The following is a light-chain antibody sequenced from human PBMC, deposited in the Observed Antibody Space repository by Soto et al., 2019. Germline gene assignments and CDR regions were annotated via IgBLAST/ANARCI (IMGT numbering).Light chain of an antibody. Sequence: QSALTQPASVSGSPGQSITISCTGTSSDVGGYNYVSWYQHHPGKAPKLMIYDVTNRPSGVSNRFSGSKSGNTASLTISGLRVEEEGGYYCPPYPPSAPYLVFGGGTKLTFL. J-gene: IGLJ3*02. CDR1: SSDVGGYNY. CDR3: PPYPPSAPYLV. CDR2: DVT. V-gene: IGLV2-14*03.